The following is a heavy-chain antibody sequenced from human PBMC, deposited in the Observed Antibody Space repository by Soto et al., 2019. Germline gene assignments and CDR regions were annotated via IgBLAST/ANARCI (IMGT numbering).Heavy chain of an antibody. J-gene: IGHJ4*02. CDR3: ASEPKPRSYYDSSGYGIDY. V-gene: IGHV1-69*13. D-gene: IGHD3-22*01. Sequence: GASVKVSCKASGGTFSSYAISWVRQAPGQGLEWMGGIIPIFGTANYAQKFQGRVTITADESTSTAYMELSSLRSEDTAVYYCASEPKPRSYYDSSGYGIDYWGQGTLVTVSS. CDR1: GGTFSSYA. CDR2: IIPIFGTA.